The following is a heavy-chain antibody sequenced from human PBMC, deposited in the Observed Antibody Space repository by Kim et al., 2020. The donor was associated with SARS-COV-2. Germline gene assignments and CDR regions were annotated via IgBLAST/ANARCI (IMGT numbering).Heavy chain of an antibody. V-gene: IGHV3-30*01. J-gene: IGHJ3*01. Sequence: VKGRFTISRDNFKTTLYLQMNSLRAEDTAVYYCARDGRDYGGDSYDALDLWGQGTVVTVSS. CDR3: ARDGRDYGGDSYDALDL. D-gene: IGHD2-21*02.